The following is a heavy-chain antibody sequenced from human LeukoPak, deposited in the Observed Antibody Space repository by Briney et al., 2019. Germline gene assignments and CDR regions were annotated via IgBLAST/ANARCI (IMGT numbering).Heavy chain of an antibody. V-gene: IGHV4-61*02. CDR1: GGSLSSGSYY. J-gene: IGHJ5*02. CDR3: ARLRYYYDSSGSHVWFDP. D-gene: IGHD3-22*01. CDR2: IYTSGST. Sequence: PSETLSLTCTVSGGSLSSGSYYWSWIRQPAGKGLEWIGRIYTSGSTNYNPSLKSRVTISVDTSKNQFSLKLSSVTAADTAVYYCARLRYYYDSSGSHVWFDPWGQGTLVTVSS.